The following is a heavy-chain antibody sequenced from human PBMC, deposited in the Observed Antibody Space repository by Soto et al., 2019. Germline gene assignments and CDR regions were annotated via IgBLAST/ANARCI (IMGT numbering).Heavy chain of an antibody. CDR3: ARGPRNWGVDY. V-gene: IGHV1-8*01. CDR1: GYTFTSYD. D-gene: IGHD7-27*01. CDR2: MNPNSGHT. Sequence: QVQLVQSGAEVKKPGASVKVSCKAAGYTFTSYDINWVRQATGQGFEWMGWMNPNSGHTGYAQKFQGRVTMTRDTSKSTAFMELSSLRSEDTAVYYCARGPRNWGVDYWGQGTLVTVSS. J-gene: IGHJ4*02.